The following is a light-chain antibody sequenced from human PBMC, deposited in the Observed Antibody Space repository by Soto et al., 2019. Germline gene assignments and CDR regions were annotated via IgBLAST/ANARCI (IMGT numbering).Light chain of an antibody. CDR2: GIS. J-gene: IGKJ1*01. CDR1: HTISSSY. V-gene: IGKV3-20*01. Sequence: EIVLTQSPGTLSLSPGERATLSCRASHTISSSYLAWYQQKPGQAPRLLMYGISRRATGIPDRFSGSGSGTDFTLTITRLEPEDFAVYYCQQYNHWWTFGQGTKVDIK. CDR3: QQYNHWWT.